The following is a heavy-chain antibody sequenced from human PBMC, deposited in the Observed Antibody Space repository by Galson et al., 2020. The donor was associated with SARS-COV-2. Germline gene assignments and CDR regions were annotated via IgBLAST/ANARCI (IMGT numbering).Heavy chain of an antibody. J-gene: IGHJ4*02. CDR3: ARDDPMDIVVVPAALPNDY. Sequence: ASVKVSCKASGYTFTSYGISWVRQVPGQGLEWMGWISAYNGNTNYAQKLQGRVTMTTDTSTSTAYMELRSLRSDDTAVYYCARDDPMDIVVVPAALPNDYWGQGTLVTVAS. CDR2: ISAYNGNT. V-gene: IGHV1-18*01. D-gene: IGHD2-2*03. CDR1: GYTFTSYG.